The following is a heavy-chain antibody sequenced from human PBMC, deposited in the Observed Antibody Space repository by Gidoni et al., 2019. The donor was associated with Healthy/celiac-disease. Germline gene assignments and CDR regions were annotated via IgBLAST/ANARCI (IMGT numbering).Heavy chain of an antibody. CDR2: ISSSSSTI. CDR1: GFTFSSYS. V-gene: IGHV3-48*01. CDR3: ARDVSMVRGVIGWFDP. D-gene: IGHD3-10*01. Sequence: EVQLVESGGGLVQPGGSLRLSCQASGFTFSSYSMNWVRQAPGKGLEWVSYISSSSSTIDYADSVKGRFTISRDNAKNSLYLQMNSLRAEDTAVYYCARDVSMVRGVIGWFDPWGQGTLVTVSS. J-gene: IGHJ5*02.